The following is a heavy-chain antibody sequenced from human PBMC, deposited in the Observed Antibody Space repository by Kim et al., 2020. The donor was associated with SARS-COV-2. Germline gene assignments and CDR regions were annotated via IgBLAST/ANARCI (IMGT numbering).Heavy chain of an antibody. CDR1: GYTFTSYG. J-gene: IGHJ6*02. D-gene: IGHD5-12*01. V-gene: IGHV1-18*01. CDR2: ISAYNGNT. Sequence: ASVKVSCKASGYTFTSYGISWVRQAPGQGLEWMGWISAYNGNTNYAQKLQGRVTMTTDTSTSTAYMELRSLRSDDTAVYYCARDKLRYSGYDRRYYYYYYGMDVWGQGTTVTVSS. CDR3: ARDKLRYSGYDRRYYYYYYGMDV.